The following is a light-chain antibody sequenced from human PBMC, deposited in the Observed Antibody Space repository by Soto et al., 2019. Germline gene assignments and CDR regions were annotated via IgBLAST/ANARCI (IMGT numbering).Light chain of an antibody. Sequence: DIQLTQAPSFLTAAVTDSVTITCRASQVISNSLAWYQQKPGQALKLLIYDTSTLQSGIPSRFSVSGSGTEFTLTISSLQPEDFSMYYCQQLNSDPPTVGPETKVDIK. CDR3: QQLNSDPPT. CDR2: DTS. J-gene: IGKJ3*01. V-gene: IGKV1-9*01. CDR1: QVISNS.